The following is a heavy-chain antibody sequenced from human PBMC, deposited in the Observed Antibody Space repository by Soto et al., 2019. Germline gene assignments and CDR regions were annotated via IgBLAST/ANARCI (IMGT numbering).Heavy chain of an antibody. J-gene: IGHJ6*03. D-gene: IGHD3-10*01. CDR2: IYYSGNT. CDR1: GGSISTYY. V-gene: IGHV4-59*01. CDR3: ARESYSGNYYYMDV. Sequence: PSETLSLTCTVSGGSISTYYWSWIRQPPGKGLEWIGYIYYSGNTNYNPSLKSRVTISLDTSKNQFSLRLSSVTAADTAVYYCARESYSGNYYYMDVCGKGTTVTRLL.